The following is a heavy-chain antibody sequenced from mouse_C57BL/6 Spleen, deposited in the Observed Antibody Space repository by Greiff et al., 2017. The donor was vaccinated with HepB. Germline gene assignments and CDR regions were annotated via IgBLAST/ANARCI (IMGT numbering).Heavy chain of an antibody. CDR2: IDPSDSYT. CDR3: ARYGGHYYGNYWYFDV. D-gene: IGHD2-1*01. Sequence: QVQLQQPGAELVKPGASVKLSCKASGYTFTSYWMQWVKQRPGQGLEWIGEIDPSDSYTNYNQKFKGKATLTVDTSSSTAYMQLSSLTSEDSAVYYCARYGGHYYGNYWYFDVWGTGTTVTVSS. V-gene: IGHV1-50*01. CDR1: GYTFTSYW. J-gene: IGHJ1*03.